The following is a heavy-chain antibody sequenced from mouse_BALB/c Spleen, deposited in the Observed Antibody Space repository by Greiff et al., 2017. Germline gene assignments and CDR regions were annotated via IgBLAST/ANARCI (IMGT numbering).Heavy chain of an antibody. D-gene: IGHD2-3*01. J-gene: IGHJ3*01. CDR1: EYEFPSHD. Sequence: EVNVVDSGGGLVQPGESLKLSCESNEYEFPSHDMSWVRKTPEKRLELVAAINSDGGSTYYPDTMERRFIISRDNTKKTLYLQMSSLRSEDTALYYWARREDDCYYAWFAYGGQGTLVTVSA. CDR2: INSDGGST. V-gene: IGHV5-2*01. CDR3: ARREDDCYYAWFAY.